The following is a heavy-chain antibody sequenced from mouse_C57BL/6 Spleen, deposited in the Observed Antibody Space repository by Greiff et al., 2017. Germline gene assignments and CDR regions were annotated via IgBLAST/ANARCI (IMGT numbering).Heavy chain of an antibody. CDR2: ISSGGSYH. J-gene: IGHJ3*01. V-gene: IGHV5-6*01. CDR1: GFTFSSYG. Sequence: EVQLQQSGGALVKPGGSLKLSCAASGFTFSSYGMSWVRQTPDKRLEWVATISSGGSYHYYPASVKGRCTITSDNAKNTLYLQMSSRKSEDTAMYYCGRGDDYGGRWFAYWGQGTLVTVSA. D-gene: IGHD2-4*01. CDR3: GRGDDYGGRWFAY.